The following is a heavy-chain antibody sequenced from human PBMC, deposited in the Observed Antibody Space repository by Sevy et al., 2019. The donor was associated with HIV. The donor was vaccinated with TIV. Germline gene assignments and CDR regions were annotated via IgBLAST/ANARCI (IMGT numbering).Heavy chain of an antibody. CDR1: GFTFSRAW. CDR3: TTDRGRTSSMYFDL. J-gene: IGHJ2*01. Sequence: GGSLRLSCAASGFTFSRAWMSWVRQAPGKGLEWVGRIKSNSNGGTIDDAATVKGRFSISRDDSENTVYLQMNSLNTADTATYYCTTDRGRTSSMYFDLWGRGTLVTVSS. V-gene: IGHV3-15*01. CDR2: IKSNSNGGTI. D-gene: IGHD3-10*01.